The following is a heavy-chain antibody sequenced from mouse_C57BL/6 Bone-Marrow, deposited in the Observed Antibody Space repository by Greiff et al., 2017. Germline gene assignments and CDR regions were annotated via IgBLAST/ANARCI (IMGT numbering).Heavy chain of an antibody. V-gene: IGHV1-59*01. Sequence: VQLQQPGAELVWPGTSVKLSCKASGYTFTSYWMHWVKQRPGQGLEWIGVIDPSDSYTNYNQKFKGKATLTVDTSSSTAYMQLSSLTSEDSAVYYCARGVGYGSSYGYWGQGTTLTVSS. D-gene: IGHD1-1*01. CDR3: ARGVGYGSSYGY. CDR1: GYTFTSYW. J-gene: IGHJ2*01. CDR2: IDPSDSYT.